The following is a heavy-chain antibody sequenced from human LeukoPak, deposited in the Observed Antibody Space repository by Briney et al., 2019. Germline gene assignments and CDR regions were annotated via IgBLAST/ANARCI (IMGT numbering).Heavy chain of an antibody. V-gene: IGHV1-2*02. CDR3: ARAPPWVNAFDI. Sequence: ASVKVSCKASGYTFTGYYMHWVRQAPGQGLEWRGWINPNSGGTNYAKKFHRRITTTRDTSISTAYMELSRLRSDDTAVYYCARAPPWVNAFDIWGQGTMVTVSS. CDR2: INPNSGGT. CDR1: GYTFTGYY. D-gene: IGHD1-26*01. J-gene: IGHJ3*02.